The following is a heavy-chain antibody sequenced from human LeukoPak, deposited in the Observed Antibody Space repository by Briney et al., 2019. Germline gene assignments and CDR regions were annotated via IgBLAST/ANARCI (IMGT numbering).Heavy chain of an antibody. Sequence: ASVKVSCKASGDTFTSHYMHWVRQAPGQGLEWMGIINPSGGSTSSAQKFQGRVTMTRDMSTSTVYMELSSLRSEDTAVYYCARAQVGATLGYWGQGTLVTVSS. CDR2: INPSGGST. V-gene: IGHV1-46*01. CDR3: ARAQVGATLGY. D-gene: IGHD1-26*01. J-gene: IGHJ4*02. CDR1: GDTFTSHY.